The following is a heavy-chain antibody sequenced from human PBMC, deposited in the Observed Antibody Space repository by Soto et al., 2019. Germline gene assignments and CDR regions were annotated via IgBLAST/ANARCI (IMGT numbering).Heavy chain of an antibody. D-gene: IGHD3-3*01. CDR3: ARLITIFQPFDY. CDR1: GGSISSSSYY. V-gene: IGHV4-39*01. Sequence: SETLSLTCTVSGGSISSSSYYWGWIRQPPGKGLEWIGSIYYSGSTYYNPSLKSRVTISVDTSKNQFSLKLSSVTAADTAVYYCARLITIFQPFDYWGQGTLVTVSS. J-gene: IGHJ4*02. CDR2: IYYSGST.